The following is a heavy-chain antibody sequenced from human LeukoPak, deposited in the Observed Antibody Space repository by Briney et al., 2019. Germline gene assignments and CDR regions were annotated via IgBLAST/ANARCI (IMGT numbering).Heavy chain of an antibody. CDR1: GGSVSSGSYY. D-gene: IGHD5-24*01. CDR2: IYYSGST. CDR3: ARDTQPTINHYWYFDL. J-gene: IGHJ2*01. V-gene: IGHV4-61*01. Sequence: PSETLSLTCTVSGGSVSSGSYYWSWIRRPPGKGLEWIGYIYYSGSTNYNPSLKSRVTISVDTSKNQFSLKLSSVTAADTAVYYCARDTQPTINHYWYFDLWGRGTLVTVSS.